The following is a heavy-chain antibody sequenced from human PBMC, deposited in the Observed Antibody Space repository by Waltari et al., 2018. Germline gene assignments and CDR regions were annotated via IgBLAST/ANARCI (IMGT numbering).Heavy chain of an antibody. CDR1: GFTFSSNW. V-gene: IGHV3-7*03. CDR2: IKPDGSQQ. J-gene: IGHJ4*02. CDR3: ARDFNWGWDF. D-gene: IGHD7-27*01. Sequence: EVQLVDSGGGLVQPGGSLRLSCAASGFTFSSNWMSWVRQAPGRGLKWLANIKPDGSQQYYVDSVRGRFSISRHNAKNSLYLQLNSLRAEDTAIYYCARDFNWGWDFWGQGTLVTVSS.